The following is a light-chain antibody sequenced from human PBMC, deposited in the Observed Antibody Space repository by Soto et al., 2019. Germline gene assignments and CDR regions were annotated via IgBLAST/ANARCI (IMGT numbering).Light chain of an antibody. CDR2: GAS. V-gene: IGKV3-20*01. Sequence: EIALTQSPGTLYLSPGERATLSCRASQSVSSSYLAWYQQKPGQAPRLLIYGASSRAIGIPDRVSGSGSGADFTLTISRLEPEDFAVYSCQQYGSSAKAFGQGTKVVIK. CDR1: QSVSSSY. J-gene: IGKJ1*01. CDR3: QQYGSSAKA.